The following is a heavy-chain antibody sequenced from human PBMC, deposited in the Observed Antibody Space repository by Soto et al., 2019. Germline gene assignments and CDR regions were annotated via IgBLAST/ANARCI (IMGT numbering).Heavy chain of an antibody. CDR1: XISSGDYY. V-gene: IGHV4-30-4*01. CDR3: ARVGVVVVPAATYGMDV. D-gene: IGHD2-2*01. CDR2: IYYSGST. Sequence: XISSGDYYWSWFRQPPGKGLEWIGYIYYSGSTYYNPSLKSRVTISVDTSKNQFSLKLSSVTAADTAVYYCARVGVVVVPAATYGMDVWGQGTTVTVSS. J-gene: IGHJ6*02.